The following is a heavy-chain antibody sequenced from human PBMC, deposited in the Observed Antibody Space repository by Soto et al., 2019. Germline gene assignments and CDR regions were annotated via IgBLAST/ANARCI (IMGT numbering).Heavy chain of an antibody. CDR1: GFTFRSYG. J-gene: IGHJ5*01. D-gene: IGHD2-15*01. CDR2: ISNDGSNK. CDR3: AKDAKYEDIVVVVGAWVDS. Sequence: QVHLVESGGGVVQPGGSLSLSCAASGFTFRSYGIHWVRQAPGKGLEWVSVISNDGSNKYYGDSVKGRFTISRDNSKNTLYLQMNSLRAEDTAVYYCAKDAKYEDIVVVVGAWVDSWGQGNLVTVSS. V-gene: IGHV3-30*18.